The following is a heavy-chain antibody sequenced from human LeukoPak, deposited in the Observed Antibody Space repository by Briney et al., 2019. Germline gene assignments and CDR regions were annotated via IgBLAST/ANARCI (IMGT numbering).Heavy chain of an antibody. D-gene: IGHD3-9*01. V-gene: IGHV1-18*01. CDR3: ARGGDGDIVTGLVFDY. Sequence: ASVKVSCKASGYRCTSYGISWVRQAPGQGLEWMGWISAYNGNTNYAQKLQGRVTMTTDTSTSTAYMELRSLRSDDTAVYYCARGGDGDIVTGLVFDYWGQGTLVSVSS. J-gene: IGHJ4*02. CDR1: GYRCTSYG. CDR2: ISAYNGNT.